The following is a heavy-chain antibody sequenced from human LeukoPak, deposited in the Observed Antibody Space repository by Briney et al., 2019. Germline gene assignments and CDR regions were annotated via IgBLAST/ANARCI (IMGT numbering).Heavy chain of an antibody. CDR1: GGSFSGYY. J-gene: IGHJ4*02. CDR3: AEGPTYSYGRIDY. Sequence: SETLSLTCAVYGGSFSGYYWSWIRQPPGKGLEWIGEINHSGSTNYNPSLKSRVTISVDTSKNQFSLKLSSVTAADTAVYYCAEGPTYSYGRIDYWGQGTLVTVSS. V-gene: IGHV4-34*01. CDR2: INHSGST. D-gene: IGHD5-18*01.